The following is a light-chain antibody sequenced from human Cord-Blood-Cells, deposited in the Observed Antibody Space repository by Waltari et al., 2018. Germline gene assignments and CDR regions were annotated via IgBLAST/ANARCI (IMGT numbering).Light chain of an antibody. Sequence: QSALTQPASVSGSPGQSITISCTGTSRDVGGYNYVSWYQQHPGQAPKLMIYDVSKRPSGVSNRFSGSKSGNTASLTISGLQAEDEADYYCSSYTSSSTFGVFGGGTKLTVL. CDR2: DVS. CDR1: SRDVGGYNY. CDR3: SSYTSSSTFGV. J-gene: IGLJ3*02. V-gene: IGLV2-14*01.